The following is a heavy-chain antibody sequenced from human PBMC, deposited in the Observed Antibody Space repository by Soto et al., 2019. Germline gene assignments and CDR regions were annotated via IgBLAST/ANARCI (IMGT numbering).Heavy chain of an antibody. CDR1: GFTFSSYG. Sequence: LRLSCAASGFTFSSYGMHWVRQAPGKGLEWVAVISYDGSNKYYADSVKGRFTISRDNSKNTLYLQMNSLRAEDTAVYYCAKEGYCSSTSCYFCDYWGQGTLVTVSS. CDR2: ISYDGSNK. D-gene: IGHD2-2*01. CDR3: AKEGYCSSTSCYFCDY. J-gene: IGHJ4*02. V-gene: IGHV3-30*18.